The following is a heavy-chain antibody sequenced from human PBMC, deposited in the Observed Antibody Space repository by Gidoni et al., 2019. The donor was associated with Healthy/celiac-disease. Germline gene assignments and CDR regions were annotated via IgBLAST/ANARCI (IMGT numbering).Heavy chain of an antibody. CDR3: ARASPLVTYYYGSGSYYFDY. CDR2: IYHSGST. V-gene: IGHV4-38-2*01. J-gene: IGHJ4*02. Sequence: QVQLPDSGPGLVTPSETLSLTCAVAAYHISSGYSWGWIRQPPGKGLEWIGSIYHSGSTYYNPSLKSRVTISVDTSKNQFSLKLSSVTAADTAVDYCARASPLVTYYYGSGSYYFDYWGQGTLVTVSS. D-gene: IGHD3-10*01. CDR1: AYHISSGYS.